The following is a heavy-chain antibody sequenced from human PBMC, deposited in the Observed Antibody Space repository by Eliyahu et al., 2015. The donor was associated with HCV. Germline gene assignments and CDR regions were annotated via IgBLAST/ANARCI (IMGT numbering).Heavy chain of an antibody. V-gene: IGHV3-49*03. CDR2: IRSTGYGGTT. CDR1: GFTFRNYG. D-gene: IGHD3-22*01. Sequence: EVHLVESGGGLIEPGRSLRLSCSASGFTFRNYGMSWFRQAPGKGLEWVAFIRSTGYGGTTQYAASVRDRFFISRDDSKSILYLQMNNLKTEDTAVYFCTSDDSSGFYREGHAFDIWGQGTMVTVSS. CDR3: TSDDSSGFYREGHAFDI. J-gene: IGHJ3*02.